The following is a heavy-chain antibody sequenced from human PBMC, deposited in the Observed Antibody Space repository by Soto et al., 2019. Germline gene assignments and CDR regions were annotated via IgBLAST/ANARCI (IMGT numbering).Heavy chain of an antibody. Sequence: SVKVSCKASGFTFTSSAVQWVRQARGQRLEWIGWIVVGSGNTNYAQKFQERVTITRDMSTSTAYMELSSLRAEDTAVYYCAAYSAVGFSEAFDIWGQGTMVTVSS. D-gene: IGHD6-19*01. J-gene: IGHJ3*02. CDR2: IVVGSGNT. CDR1: GFTFTSSA. V-gene: IGHV1-58*01. CDR3: AAYSAVGFSEAFDI.